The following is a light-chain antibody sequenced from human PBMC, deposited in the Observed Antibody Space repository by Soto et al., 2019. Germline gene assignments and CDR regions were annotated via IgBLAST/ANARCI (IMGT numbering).Light chain of an antibody. CDR3: QQRSNLWT. Sequence: EIGLTQSPATLSLSPGERATISCRASQRVSSYLASYQQNPGQAPRLLIYDASNRATDIPARFSGSGSGTDFTLTISSLEPEDFAVYYCQQRSNLWTFCQGTKV. V-gene: IGKV3-11*01. CDR1: QRVSSY. CDR2: DAS. J-gene: IGKJ1*01.